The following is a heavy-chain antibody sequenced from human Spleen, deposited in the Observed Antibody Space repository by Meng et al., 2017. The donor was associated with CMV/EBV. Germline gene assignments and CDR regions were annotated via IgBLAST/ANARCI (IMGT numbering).Heavy chain of an antibody. J-gene: IGHJ4*02. CDR2: IYWDDDN. CDR1: GLSLNSSGVG. Sequence: QITLKESGPTLVKPTXTLTLTCTFSGLSLNSSGVGVGWIRQPPGKALEWLALIYWDDDNRYSPSLKSRLTITKDTSRNQVVLTMTNMDPVDTATYYCAQKRDAYNRWGQGTLVTVSS. CDR3: AQKRDAYNR. D-gene: IGHD5-24*01. V-gene: IGHV2-5*02.